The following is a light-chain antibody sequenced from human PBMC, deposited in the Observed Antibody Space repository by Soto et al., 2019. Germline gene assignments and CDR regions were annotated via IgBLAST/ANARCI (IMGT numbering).Light chain of an antibody. CDR1: SSNIGSNY. J-gene: IGLJ2*01. CDR2: RNN. Sequence: QSVLTQPPSASGTPGQRVTISCSGSSSNIGSNYVYWYQQLQGTAPKLLIYRNNQRPSGVPDRFSGSTAGTSASLAISGLRSEDEADYYCAAWDDSLSGPHVVFGGGTKLTVL. V-gene: IGLV1-47*01. CDR3: AAWDDSLSGPHVV.